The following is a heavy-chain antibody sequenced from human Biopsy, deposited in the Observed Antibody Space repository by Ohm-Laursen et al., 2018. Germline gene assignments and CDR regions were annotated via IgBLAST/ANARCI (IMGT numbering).Heavy chain of an antibody. CDR1: GDSIRSGDYY. J-gene: IGHJ6*02. D-gene: IGHD2/OR15-2a*01. CDR3: ARATNSTGWPYYYFYGMDV. CDR2: IYYSGST. V-gene: IGHV4-61*08. Sequence: SDTLSLTCSVSGDSIRSGDYYWSWIRQHPGKGLEWIGYIYYSGSTNYNPSLKSRVTISVDTSKNQFSLRLNSVTAADTAVYYCARATNSTGWPYYYFYGMDVWGQGTTVTVSS.